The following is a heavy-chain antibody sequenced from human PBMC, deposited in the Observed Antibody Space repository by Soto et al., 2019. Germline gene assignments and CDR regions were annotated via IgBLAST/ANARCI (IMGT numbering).Heavy chain of an antibody. D-gene: IGHD3-9*01. Sequence: QVQLVQSGAEVKKPGASVKVSCKASGYTFTSYGISWVRQAPGQGLEWMGWISAYNGNTNYAQKLQGRVTMTTDTSTSPAYMELRSLRSDDTAVYYCARHGGDMLTGYYHPPLFDYWGQGTLVTVSS. CDR1: GYTFTSYG. CDR2: ISAYNGNT. J-gene: IGHJ4*02. V-gene: IGHV1-18*01. CDR3: ARHGGDMLTGYYHPPLFDY.